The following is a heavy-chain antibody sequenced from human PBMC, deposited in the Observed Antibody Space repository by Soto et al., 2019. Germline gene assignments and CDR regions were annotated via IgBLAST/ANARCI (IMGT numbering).Heavy chain of an antibody. Sequence: GGSLRLSCAASGLTFSSYAMSWVRQAPGKGLEWVSAISGSGGSTYHADSVKGRFTISRDNSKNTLYLQMNSLRAEDTAVYYCAKDHPADCISTSCLSKPKNHRLRPFDYWGQGTLVTVSS. J-gene: IGHJ4*02. CDR3: AKDHPADCISTSCLSKPKNHRLRPFDY. CDR1: GLTFSSYA. V-gene: IGHV3-23*01. CDR2: ISGSGGST. D-gene: IGHD2-2*01.